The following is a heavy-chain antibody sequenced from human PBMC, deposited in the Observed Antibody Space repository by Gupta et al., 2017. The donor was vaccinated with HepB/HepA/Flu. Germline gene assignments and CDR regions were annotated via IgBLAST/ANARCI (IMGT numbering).Heavy chain of an antibody. Sequence: QVQLVESGGGVVQPGRSLRLSCAASGFTFSSYGMHWVRQAPGKGLEWVAVIWYDGSNKYYADSVKGRFTISRDNSKNTLYLQMNSLRAEDTAVYYCARDEVFEYSIDYWGQGTLVTVSS. V-gene: IGHV3-33*01. CDR3: ARDEVFEYSIDY. J-gene: IGHJ4*02. D-gene: IGHD6-6*01. CDR1: GFTFSSYG. CDR2: IWYDGSNK.